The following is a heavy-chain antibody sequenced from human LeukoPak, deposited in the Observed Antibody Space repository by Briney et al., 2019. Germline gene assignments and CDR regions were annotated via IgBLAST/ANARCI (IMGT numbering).Heavy chain of an antibody. CDR2: INPNSGGT. J-gene: IGHJ6*02. CDR1: GYTFTGYY. Sequence: ASVKVSCKASGYTFTGYYMHWVRQAPGQGLEWMGRINPNSGGTNYAQKFQGWVTMTRDTSISTAYMELSRLRSDDTAVYYCARVRAPHGSSPHGYYYYGMDVWGQGTTVTVSS. CDR3: ARVRAPHGSSPHGYYYYGMDV. V-gene: IGHV1-2*04. D-gene: IGHD6-6*01.